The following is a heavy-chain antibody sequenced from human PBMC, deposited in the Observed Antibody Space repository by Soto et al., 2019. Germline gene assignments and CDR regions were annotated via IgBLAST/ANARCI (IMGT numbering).Heavy chain of an antibody. Sequence: QVQLQESGPGLVKPSQTLSLTCTVSGGSISSGGYYWSWIRQLPGKGLEWIGYIYYIGSTNYNPSLKSRXXIXVXXSKNQFSLKLSSVTAADTAVYYCARDDSSGYYADVWGQGTTVTVSS. D-gene: IGHD3-22*01. CDR3: ARDDSSGYYADV. V-gene: IGHV4-31*03. CDR2: IYYIGST. CDR1: GGSISSGGYY. J-gene: IGHJ6*02.